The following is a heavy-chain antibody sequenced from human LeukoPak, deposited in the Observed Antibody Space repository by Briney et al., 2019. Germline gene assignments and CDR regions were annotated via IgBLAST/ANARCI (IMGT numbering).Heavy chain of an antibody. D-gene: IGHD3-22*01. J-gene: IGHJ3*02. CDR3: ARVTPYYYDSSGYKGDAFDI. V-gene: IGHV4-30-2*01. CDR1: GGSISSGGYY. CDR2: IYHSGST. Sequence: SQTLSLTCTVSGGSISSGGYYWSWIRQPPGKGLEWIGYIYHSGSTYYNPSLKSRVTISVDRSKNQFSLKLSSVTAADTAVYYCARVTPYYYDSSGYKGDAFDIWGQGTMVTVSS.